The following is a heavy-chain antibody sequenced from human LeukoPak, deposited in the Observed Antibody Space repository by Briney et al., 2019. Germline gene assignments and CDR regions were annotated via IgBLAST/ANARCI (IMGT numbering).Heavy chain of an antibody. J-gene: IGHJ4*02. CDR2: ISAYNGNT. Sequence: ASVKVSCKASGYTFTSYGISWVRQAPGQGLEWMGWISAYNGNTNYAQKLQGRVTMTTDTSTSTAYMELRSLRSDDTAVYYCVRENSWQQLVQWDYWGQGTLVTVSS. V-gene: IGHV1-18*01. D-gene: IGHD6-13*01. CDR1: GYTFTSYG. CDR3: VRENSWQQLVQWDY.